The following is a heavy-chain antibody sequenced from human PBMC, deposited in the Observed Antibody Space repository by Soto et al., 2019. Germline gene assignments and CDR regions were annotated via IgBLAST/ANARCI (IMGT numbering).Heavy chain of an antibody. CDR3: AKDPPYGQPIDY. CDR1: GFTFSSYA. D-gene: IGHD3-10*01. J-gene: IGHJ4*02. CDR2: ISGSGGST. V-gene: IGHV3-23*01. Sequence: EVQLLESGGGLVQPGGSLRLSCAASGFTFSSYAMSWVRQAPGKGLEWVSAISGSGGSTYYADSVKGRFTISRDNSKTPLYLQMNSLRAEDTAVYSRAKDPPYGQPIDYWSPGTMVAVSS.